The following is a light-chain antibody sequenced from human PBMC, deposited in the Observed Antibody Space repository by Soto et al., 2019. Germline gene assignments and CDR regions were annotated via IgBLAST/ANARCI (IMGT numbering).Light chain of an antibody. V-gene: IGKV3-20*01. J-gene: IGKJ2*01. CDR1: QSVSSSY. Sequence: EIVLTQSPGTLSLSPGERATLSCSASQSVSSSYLAWYQHKPGQAPRLLIYGASSRATGIPDRFSGSGSGIDFTLTISRLEPEDFAVYYCQQSGSSPHTFGQGTKLEIK. CDR2: GAS. CDR3: QQSGSSPHT.